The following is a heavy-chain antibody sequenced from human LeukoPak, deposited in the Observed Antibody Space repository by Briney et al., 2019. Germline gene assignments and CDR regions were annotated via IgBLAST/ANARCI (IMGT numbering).Heavy chain of an antibody. CDR1: GGSISSNC. D-gene: IGHD4-17*01. Sequence: SETLSLTCTLSGGSISSNCWSWIRQPPGKGLEWIGYLYDSGGTNYNPSLKSRVTISVDTSKNQFSLKLDSVTAADTAMYYCARGGGSTEYWGQGIVVTVSS. CDR2: LYDSGGT. V-gene: IGHV4-59*01. CDR3: ARGGGSTEY. J-gene: IGHJ4*02.